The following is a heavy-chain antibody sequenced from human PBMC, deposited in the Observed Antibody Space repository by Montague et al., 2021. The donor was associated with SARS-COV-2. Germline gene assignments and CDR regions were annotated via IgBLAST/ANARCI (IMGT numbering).Heavy chain of an antibody. V-gene: IGHV3-23*03. CDR2: MYSDGINT. D-gene: IGHD3-10*01. CDR3: ARFGETYRDFDC. Sequence: SLRLSCAASGFTFIRFAMSWVRQAPGKGLEWVSVMYSDGINTFYADSVKGRFTISRDNSKNTLYLQLNSLRAEDTAVYYCARFGETYRDFDCWGQGTLVTVSS. CDR1: GFTFIRFA. J-gene: IGHJ4*02.